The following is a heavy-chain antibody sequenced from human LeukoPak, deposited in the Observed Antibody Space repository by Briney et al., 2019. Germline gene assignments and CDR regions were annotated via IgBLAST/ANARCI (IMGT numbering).Heavy chain of an antibody. J-gene: IGHJ5*02. Sequence: SETLSLTCTVSGGSISSSIYYWGWIRQPPGKELEWIGSIYYSGSTYYNPSLKSRVTISVDTSKNQFSLKLSSVTAADTAVYYCASTRSTSCFCWFDPWGQGTLVTVSS. D-gene: IGHD2-2*01. V-gene: IGHV4-39*01. CDR2: IYYSGST. CDR1: GGSISSSIYY. CDR3: ASTRSTSCFCWFDP.